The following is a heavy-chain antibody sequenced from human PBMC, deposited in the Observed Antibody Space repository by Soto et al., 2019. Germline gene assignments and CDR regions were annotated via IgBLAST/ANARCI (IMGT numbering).Heavy chain of an antibody. V-gene: IGHV3-7*01. D-gene: IGHD3-3*01. J-gene: IGHJ6*02. CDR3: ARVESYYYYGMDV. CDR2: IKEDGSEK. Sequence: PGGSLRLSCVASGLTFSSYWMSWVRQAPGKGLEWVANIKEDGSEKYYVDSVKGRFTISRDNPKNSLYLQMNSLRAEDTAVYYCARVESYYYYGMDVWGQGTTVTVSS. CDR1: GLTFSSYW.